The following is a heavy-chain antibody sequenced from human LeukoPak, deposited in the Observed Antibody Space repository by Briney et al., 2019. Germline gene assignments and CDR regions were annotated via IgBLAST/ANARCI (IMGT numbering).Heavy chain of an antibody. D-gene: IGHD2-2*01. Sequence: SQTLSLTCAISGDSVSSNSAAWNWIRQSPSRGLEWLGRTYHRSKWYNDYAVSVRSRITINPDTSKNQFSLQLNSVTPEDTAVYYCARDYYCTATSCFANWFDPWGQGTLVTVSS. V-gene: IGHV6-1*01. CDR1: GDSVSSNSAA. J-gene: IGHJ5*02. CDR3: ARDYYCTATSCFANWFDP. CDR2: TYHRSKWYN.